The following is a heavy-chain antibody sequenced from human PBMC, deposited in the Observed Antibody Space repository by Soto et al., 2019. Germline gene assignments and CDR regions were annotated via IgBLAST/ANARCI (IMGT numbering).Heavy chain of an antibody. J-gene: IGHJ4*02. CDR1: GYTFTGYY. CDR2: STAXXXNX. CDR3: ASAPTHPYIAAAFDY. V-gene: IGHV1-18*04. Sequence: GASVKVSCKASGYTFTGYYMHLVRQAPGQGXEWMGXSTAXXXNXNXAXQXXXXVTMTTDTSTSTAYMELRRLRSDDTAVYYCASAPTHPYIAAAFDYWGQGTLLPVSS. D-gene: IGHD6-13*01.